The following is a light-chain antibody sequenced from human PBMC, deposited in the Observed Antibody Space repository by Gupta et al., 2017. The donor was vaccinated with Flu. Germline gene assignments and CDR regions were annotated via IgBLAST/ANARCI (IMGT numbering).Light chain of an antibody. V-gene: IGKV4-1*01. CDR3: QQYYGSPYT. CDR2: WAS. J-gene: IGKJ2*01. CDR1: QSVLFDSNKRNY. Sequence: DIVMTQSPDSLAVSLGEWATITCKSSQSVLFDSNKRNYLAWYQQKPGQPPKLLIRWASTRESGVPDRFSGSGSGTDFTLTISSLQAEDVAEYYCQQYYGSPYTFGQGTKLEIK.